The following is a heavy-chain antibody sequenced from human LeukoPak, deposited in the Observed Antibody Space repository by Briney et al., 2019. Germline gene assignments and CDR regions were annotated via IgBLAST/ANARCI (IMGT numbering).Heavy chain of an antibody. D-gene: IGHD3-10*01. CDR2: ISGSGSVS. CDR1: GFTFSSYS. CDR3: ARDGGFGFLAAFDI. Sequence: PGGSLRLSCAASGFTFSSYSMNWVRQAPGKGLEWISYISGSGSVSYYEDSVKGRFTISRDNAKNSLYVQMNSLRDEDAALYYCARDGGFGFLAAFDIWGQGTMVTVSS. J-gene: IGHJ3*02. V-gene: IGHV3-48*02.